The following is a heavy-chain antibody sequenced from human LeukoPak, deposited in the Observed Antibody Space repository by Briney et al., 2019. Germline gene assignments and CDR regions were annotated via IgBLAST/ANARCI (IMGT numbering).Heavy chain of an antibody. V-gene: IGHV3-9*01. CDR1: GFTFDDYA. CDR3: VKVTAAGFVDH. CDR2: IGWNSGGI. Sequence: AGGSLRLSCAASGFTFDDYAMHWVRQAPGKGLEWVSGIGWNSGGIVYADSVKGLFTISRDNAKNSLYLQMNSLGAEDTALYYCVKVTAAGFVDHWGQGTLVTVSS. J-gene: IGHJ4*02. D-gene: IGHD6-13*01.